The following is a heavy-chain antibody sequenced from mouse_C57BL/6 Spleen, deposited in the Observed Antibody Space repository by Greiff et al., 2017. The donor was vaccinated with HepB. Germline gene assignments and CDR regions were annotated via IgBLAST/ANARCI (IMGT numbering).Heavy chain of an antibody. CDR3: AREGYGLWYFDV. D-gene: IGHD1-2*01. CDR2: INYDGSST. Sequence: EVMLVESEGGLVQPGSSMKLSCTASGFTFSDYYMAWVRQVPEKGLEWVANINYDGSSTYYLDSLKSRFIISRDNAKNILYLQMSSLKSEDTATYYCAREGYGLWYFDVWGTGTTVTVSS. V-gene: IGHV5-16*01. CDR1: GFTFSDYY. J-gene: IGHJ1*03.